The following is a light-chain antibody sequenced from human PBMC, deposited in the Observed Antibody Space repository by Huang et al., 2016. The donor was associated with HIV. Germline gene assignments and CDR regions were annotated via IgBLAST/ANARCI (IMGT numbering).Light chain of an antibody. CDR3: QQYNDWPPEGT. J-gene: IGKJ1*01. CDR1: QSVSSN. V-gene: IGKV3-15*01. Sequence: EIVMTQSPATLSVSPGERVTLSCRASQSVSSNFAWYQQKPGQAPRLLIYGASTRATGIPARFSGSGSGTEFTLTISSLQSEDFAVYYCQQYNDWPPEGTFGQGTKVEIK. CDR2: GAS.